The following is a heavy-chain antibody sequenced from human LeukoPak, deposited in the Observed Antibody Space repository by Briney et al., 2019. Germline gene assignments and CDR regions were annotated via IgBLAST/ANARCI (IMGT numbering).Heavy chain of an antibody. D-gene: IGHD3-22*01. Sequence: PSQTLSLTCTVSGGSISSGDYYWSWIRQPPGKGLEWIAYMYYSGSTYYNPSLKSRVTMSADTSKNQLSLKLSSVTAADTAVYYCARPYYYDSRIDPWGQGILVTVSS. V-gene: IGHV4-30-4*01. CDR3: ARPYYYDSRIDP. CDR2: MYYSGST. J-gene: IGHJ5*02. CDR1: GGSISSGDYY.